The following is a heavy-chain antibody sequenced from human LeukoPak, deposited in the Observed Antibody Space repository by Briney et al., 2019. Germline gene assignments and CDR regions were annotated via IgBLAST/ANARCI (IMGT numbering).Heavy chain of an antibody. D-gene: IGHD6-19*01. CDR2: ISWSSGSI. J-gene: IGHJ3*02. CDR3: AKDLTGYSSGPDAFDI. Sequence: GRSLRLSCAAPGFTFDDYAMHWVRQAPGKGPEWVSGISWSSGSIGYADSVKGRFTISRDNAKNSLYLQMNSLRAEDTALYYCAKDLTGYSSGPDAFDIWGQGTMVTVSS. V-gene: IGHV3-9*01. CDR1: GFTFDDYA.